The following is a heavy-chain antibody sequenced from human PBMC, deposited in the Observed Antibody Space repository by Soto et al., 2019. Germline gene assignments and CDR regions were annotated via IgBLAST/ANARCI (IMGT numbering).Heavy chain of an antibody. CDR3: ATSTYCSGGSCYSSYYYGMDV. Sequence: QVQLVQSGAEVKKPGASVKVSCKVSGYTLTELSMHWVRQAPGKGLEWMGGFDPEDGETIYAQKFQGRVTMTEDTSTDTAYMELSSLRSEDTAVSYCATSTYCSGGSCYSSYYYGMDVWGQGTTVTVSS. D-gene: IGHD2-15*01. CDR2: FDPEDGET. J-gene: IGHJ6*02. CDR1: GYTLTELS. V-gene: IGHV1-24*01.